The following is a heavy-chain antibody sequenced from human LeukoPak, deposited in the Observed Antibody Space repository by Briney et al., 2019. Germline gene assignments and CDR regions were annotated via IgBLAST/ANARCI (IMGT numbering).Heavy chain of an antibody. D-gene: IGHD3-10*01. J-gene: IGHJ4*02. CDR3: ARDPITMVTGFDY. CDR1: GGSISSGGYY. V-gene: IGHV4-31*03. Sequence: TLSLTCTVSGGSISSGGYYWSWIRQHPGKGLEWIGYINYSGSTYYNPSLKSRVTISVDTSKNRFSLKLSSVTAADTAVYYCARDPITMVTGFDYWGQGTLVTVSS. CDR2: INYSGST.